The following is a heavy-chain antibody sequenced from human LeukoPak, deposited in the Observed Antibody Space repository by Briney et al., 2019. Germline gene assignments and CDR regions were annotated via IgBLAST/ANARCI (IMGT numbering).Heavy chain of an antibody. CDR1: GLSFCGFW. J-gene: IGHJ4*02. CDR3: ASGGHLDY. Sequence: PGGSLRLSSEVSGLSFCGFWMSWVRQAPGKGREWVASINENGGEKYYVDSVKGRFTISRDNAKNSMYLKKNSLRVEDTAVYYCASGGHLDYWGQGTLVTVSS. CDR2: INENGGEK. D-gene: IGHD3-16*01. V-gene: IGHV3-7*01.